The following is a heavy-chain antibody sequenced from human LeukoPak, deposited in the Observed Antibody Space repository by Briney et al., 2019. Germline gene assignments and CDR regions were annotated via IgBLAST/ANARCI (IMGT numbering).Heavy chain of an antibody. Sequence: PSETLSLTCAVYGGSFSGYYWSWIRQPPGKGLEWIGEINHSGSTNYNPSLKSRVTISVDTSKNQFSLKLSSVTAADTAVYYCAREILDYDILTGYSPGGGPLFDYWGQGTLVTVSS. CDR1: GGSFSGYY. V-gene: IGHV4-34*01. CDR2: INHSGST. J-gene: IGHJ4*02. D-gene: IGHD3-9*01. CDR3: AREILDYDILTGYSPGGGPLFDY.